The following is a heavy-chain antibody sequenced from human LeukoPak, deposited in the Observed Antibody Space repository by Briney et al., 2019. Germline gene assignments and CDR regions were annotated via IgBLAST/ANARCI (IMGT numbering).Heavy chain of an antibody. CDR3: ARDRIAVAGTYYYYGMDV. J-gene: IGHJ6*02. CDR1: SGSISSTTYY. V-gene: IGHV4-39*07. CDR2: IYYNGDT. D-gene: IGHD6-19*01. Sequence: SETLSLTCTVSSGSISSTTYYWAWIRQPPGKGLEWIGSIYYNGDTYYNPSLKSRVIISADTSKNQFSLKLTSVTAADTAVFYCARDRIAVAGTYYYYGMDVWGQGTTVTVSS.